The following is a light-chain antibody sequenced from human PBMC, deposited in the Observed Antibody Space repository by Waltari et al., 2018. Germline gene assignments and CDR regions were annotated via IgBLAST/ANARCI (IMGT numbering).Light chain of an antibody. CDR1: SPNIGNNR. CDR2: DND. CDR3: GTWDDSLSGGV. V-gene: IGLV1-51*01. Sequence: QSVLTQPPSVSAAPGQKVTISCPGTSPNIGNNRLAWYQQVPGTAPKLLIYDNDKRPSGIPDRFSGSKSGTSATLGISGLQTGDEADYYCGTWDDSLSGGVFGGGTKLTVL. J-gene: IGLJ2*01.